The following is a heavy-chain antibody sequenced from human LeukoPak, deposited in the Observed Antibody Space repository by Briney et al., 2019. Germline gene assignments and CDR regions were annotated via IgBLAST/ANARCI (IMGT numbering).Heavy chain of an antibody. D-gene: IGHD3-10*01. CDR1: GFTFTSKA. CDR3: VKDLVVRGVTPFDY. CDR2: ISSNGGST. Sequence: LAGGSLSPSLPPPGFTFTSKAMSWVGQAPGRGLKFFSAISSNGGSTYYADSVKGRFTISRDNSKNTLYLQMSSLRAEDTAVYYCVKDLVVRGVTPFDYWGQGTLVTVSS. V-gene: IGHV3-64D*06. J-gene: IGHJ4*02.